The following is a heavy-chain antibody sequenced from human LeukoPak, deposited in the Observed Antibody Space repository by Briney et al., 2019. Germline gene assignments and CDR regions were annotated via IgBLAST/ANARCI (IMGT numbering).Heavy chain of an antibody. CDR2: ISSGGGSI. V-gene: IGHV3-48*01. CDR1: GFTFSSYS. Sequence: PGGSLRLSCADSGFTFSSYSMNWVRQAPGKGLEWISDISSGGGSIYYADSVKGRFTISRDNAKNSLYLQMTSLRADDTAVYYCPLPLGAGFDYWGQGTLVTVSS. D-gene: IGHD4/OR15-4a*01. J-gene: IGHJ4*02. CDR3: PLPLGAGFDY.